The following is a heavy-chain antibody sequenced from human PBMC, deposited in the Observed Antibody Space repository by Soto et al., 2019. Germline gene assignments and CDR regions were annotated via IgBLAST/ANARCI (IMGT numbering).Heavy chain of an antibody. D-gene: IGHD2-2*02. Sequence: QVQLQESGPGLVKPSQTLSLTCTVSGGSISSGDYYWSWIRQPPGKGLEWIGYIYYSGSTYYNPSLKSRVTISVDTSKNQFALTLSSVTAADTAVYYCARAHCSSTSCYTKYFDYWGQGTLVTVSS. V-gene: IGHV4-30-4*01. CDR2: IYYSGST. J-gene: IGHJ4*02. CDR3: ARAHCSSTSCYTKYFDY. CDR1: GGSISSGDYY.